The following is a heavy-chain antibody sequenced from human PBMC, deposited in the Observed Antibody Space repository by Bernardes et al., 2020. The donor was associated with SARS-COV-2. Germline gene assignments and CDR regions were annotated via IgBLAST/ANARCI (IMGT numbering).Heavy chain of an antibody. J-gene: IGHJ5*02. Sequence: ASVKVSCKVSGYTLTELSMHWVRQAPGKGLEWMGGFDPEDGETIYAQKFQGRVTMTEDTSTDTAYMELSSLRSEDTAVYYCATAPPMVRGSSLGDWFDPWGQGTLVTVSS. CDR2: FDPEDGET. CDR3: ATAPPMVRGSSLGDWFDP. CDR1: GYTLTELS. V-gene: IGHV1-24*01. D-gene: IGHD3-10*01.